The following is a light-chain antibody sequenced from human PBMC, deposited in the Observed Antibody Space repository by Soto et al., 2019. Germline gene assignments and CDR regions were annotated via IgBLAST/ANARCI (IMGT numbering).Light chain of an antibody. CDR1: SSDVGGYNY. CDR2: DVS. J-gene: IGLJ1*01. V-gene: IGLV2-14*01. CDR3: CSSTTSNPHQKV. Sequence: QSVLTQPASVSGSPGQSITISCTGTSSDVGGYNYVSWYQQHPGKAPKFMIYDVSNRPSGVSNRFSGSKSGNTASLTISGLQAEDEADYYCCSSTTSNPHQKVFGTGTKLTVL.